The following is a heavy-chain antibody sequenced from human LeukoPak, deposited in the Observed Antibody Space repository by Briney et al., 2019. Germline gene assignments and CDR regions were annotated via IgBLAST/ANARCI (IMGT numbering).Heavy chain of an antibody. CDR3: ARAPPIAAAGGVDS. V-gene: IGHV4-59*01. Sequence: SETLSLTCTVSGGSISSYYWSWIRQPPGKGLEWIGYIYYSGSTNYNPSLKSRVTISVDTSKDQFSLKLSSVTAADTAVYYCARAPPIAAAGGVDSWGQGTLVTVSS. CDR1: GGSISSYY. CDR2: IYYSGST. J-gene: IGHJ4*02. D-gene: IGHD6-13*01.